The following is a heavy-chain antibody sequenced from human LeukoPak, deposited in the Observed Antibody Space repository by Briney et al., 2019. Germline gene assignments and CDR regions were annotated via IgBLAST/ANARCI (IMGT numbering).Heavy chain of an antibody. CDR1: GGTFSSYA. V-gene: IGHV1-69*04. D-gene: IGHD4-17*01. J-gene: IGHJ4*02. CDR3: ARDLDGDYVYRH. Sequence: SVKVSCKASGGTFSSYAISWVRQAPGQGLEWMGRIIPILGIANYAQKFQGRVTITADKSTSTAYMGLSSLRSEDTAVYYCARDLDGDYVYRHWGQGTLVTVSS. CDR2: IIPILGIA.